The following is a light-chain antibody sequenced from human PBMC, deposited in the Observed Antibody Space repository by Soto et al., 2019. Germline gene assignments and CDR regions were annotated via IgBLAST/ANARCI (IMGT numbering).Light chain of an antibody. V-gene: IGKV2-30*02. CDR3: MQGTDWPWT. Sequence: DAVLTQSPLSLPVTLGQPAAISCRSSQSLVHSDGKAYLIWFQQRPGQSPRRLIYQVSRRDAGVPDRFSGSGSGTDFTLIISRVEAEDVRVYYCMQGTDWPWTFGQGTKVEI. CDR1: QSLVHSDGKAY. CDR2: QVS. J-gene: IGKJ1*01.